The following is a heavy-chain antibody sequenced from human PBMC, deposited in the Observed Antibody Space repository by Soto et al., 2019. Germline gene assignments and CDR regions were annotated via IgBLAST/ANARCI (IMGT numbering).Heavy chain of an antibody. CDR1: GFTFSRYG. CDR2: ISSSSSYT. V-gene: IGHV3-21*05. J-gene: IGHJ4*02. D-gene: IGHD3-22*01. CDR3: ARAHYYDSSGYPF. Sequence: GGSLRLSCVASGFTFSRYGINWVRQPPGKGLEWISYISSSSSYTNYADSVKGRFTISRDNAKNSLYLQMNSLRAEDTAVYYCARAHYYDSSGYPFWGQGTLVTVSS.